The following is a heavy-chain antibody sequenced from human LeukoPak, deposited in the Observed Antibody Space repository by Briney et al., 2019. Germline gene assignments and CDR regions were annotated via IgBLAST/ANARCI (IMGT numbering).Heavy chain of an antibody. V-gene: IGHV7-4-1*02. CDR3: ARDGYCSSTSCYRDGMDV. J-gene: IGHJ6*02. CDR2: INTNTGNP. D-gene: IGHD2-2*03. Sequence: ASVKVSCKASGYTFTNYAMNWVRRAPGQGLEWMGWINTNTGNPTYAQGFTGRFVFSLDTSVSTAYLQISSLKAEDTAVYYCARDGYCSSTSCYRDGMDVWGQGTTVTVSS. CDR1: GYTFTNYA.